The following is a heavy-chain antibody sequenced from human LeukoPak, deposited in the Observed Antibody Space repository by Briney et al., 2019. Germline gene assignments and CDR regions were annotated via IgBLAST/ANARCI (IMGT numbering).Heavy chain of an antibody. CDR3: ARVRVEQQLDLYFDY. CDR1: GGSISSYY. J-gene: IGHJ4*02. V-gene: IGHV4-59*01. D-gene: IGHD6-13*01. Sequence: PSETLSLTCTVSGGSISSYYWSWIRQPPGKGLEWIGYIYYSGSTNYNPSLKSRVTISVDTSKNQFSLKLSSVTAADTAVYYCARVRVEQQLDLYFDYWGQGTLVTVSS. CDR2: IYYSGST.